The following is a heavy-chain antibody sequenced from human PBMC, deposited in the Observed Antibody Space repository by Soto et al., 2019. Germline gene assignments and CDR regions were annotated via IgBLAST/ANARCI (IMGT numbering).Heavy chain of an antibody. CDR1: GYTFTNFG. CDR2: ISAYTDTP. D-gene: IGHD2-2*01. V-gene: IGHV1-18*01. Sequence: VASVKVSCKASGYTFTNFGVTWVRRAPGQGLEWMGWISAYTDTPNYAQKFQGRVTMTIDTSTSTAYMDLRSLTSDDTAVYYCARVIPGVKAWFDPWGQGTLVTVSS. CDR3: ARVIPGVKAWFDP. J-gene: IGHJ5*02.